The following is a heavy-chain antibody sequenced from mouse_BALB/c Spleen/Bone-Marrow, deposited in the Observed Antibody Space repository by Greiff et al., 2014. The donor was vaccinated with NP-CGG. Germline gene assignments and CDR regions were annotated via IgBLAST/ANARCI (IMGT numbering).Heavy chain of an antibody. Sequence: EVNLVESGGGLVQPGGSRELSCAASGFTFSSFGMHWVRQAPEKGLEWVAYISSGSSTIYYADTVMGRFTISRDNPKNTLFLQMTSLRSEDTAVYYCARSGSSSGYFDYWGQGTTLTVSS. J-gene: IGHJ2*01. V-gene: IGHV5-17*02. CDR1: GFTFSSFG. CDR2: ISSGSSTI. D-gene: IGHD1-1*01. CDR3: ARSGSSSGYFDY.